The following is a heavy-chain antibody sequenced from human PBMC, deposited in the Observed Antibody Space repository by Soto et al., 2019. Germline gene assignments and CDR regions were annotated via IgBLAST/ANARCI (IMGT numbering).Heavy chain of an antibody. D-gene: IGHD3-3*01. CDR1: GFTFSSYG. CDR2: ISYDGSNK. Sequence: GGSLRLSCAASGFTFSSYGMHWVRQAPGKGLEWVAVISYDGSNKYYADSVKGRFTISRDNSKNTLYMQMNSLRAEDTAVYYCAKVSLGLYDFWSGYYTSYYYYGMDVWGQGTTVTVSS. CDR3: AKVSLGLYDFWSGYYTSYYYYGMDV. V-gene: IGHV3-30*18. J-gene: IGHJ6*02.